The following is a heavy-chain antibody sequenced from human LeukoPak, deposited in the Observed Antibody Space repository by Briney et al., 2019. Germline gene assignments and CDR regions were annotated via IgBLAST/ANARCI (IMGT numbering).Heavy chain of an antibody. CDR2: IYYSGST. V-gene: IGHV4-59*11. D-gene: IGHD5-24*01. J-gene: IGHJ6*03. CDR3: ARGADWRWLQSLYYYYYMDA. Sequence: PSETLSLTCTVSGGSISSHYWSWIRQPPGKGLEWIGYIYYSGSTNYNPSLKSRVNISVDTSKNQCTLKLSSVTAADTAVYYCARGADWRWLQSLYYYYYMDAGGKGTTVTVP. CDR1: GGSISSHY.